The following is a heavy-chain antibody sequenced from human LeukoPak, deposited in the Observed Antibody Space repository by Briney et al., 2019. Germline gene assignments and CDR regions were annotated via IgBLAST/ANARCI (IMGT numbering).Heavy chain of an antibody. Sequence: GASVTVSCTASGYTFTGYYMHWVRQAPGQGLEWMGRINPNSGGTNYAQKFQGRVTMTRDTSISTAYMELSRLRSDDTAVYYCARGPYYDFWSGYYFDYWGQGTLVTVSS. CDR1: GYTFTGYY. CDR2: INPNSGGT. V-gene: IGHV1-2*06. D-gene: IGHD3-3*01. CDR3: ARGPYYDFWSGYYFDY. J-gene: IGHJ4*02.